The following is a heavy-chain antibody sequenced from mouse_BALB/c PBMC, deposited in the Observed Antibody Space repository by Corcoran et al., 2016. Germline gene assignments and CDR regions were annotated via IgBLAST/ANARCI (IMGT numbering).Heavy chain of an antibody. CDR2: ILPGSGST. D-gene: IGHD2-1*01. CDR1: GYTFSSYW. Sequence: QVQLQQSGAELMKPGASVKISCKATGYTFSSYWIEWVTQRPGHGLEWIGEILPGSGSTNYNEKFKGKATFTADTSSNTAYMQLRSLTSEDSAVYYCARELLPFAYWGQGTLVTVSA. J-gene: IGHJ3*01. CDR3: ARELLPFAY. V-gene: IGHV1-9*01.